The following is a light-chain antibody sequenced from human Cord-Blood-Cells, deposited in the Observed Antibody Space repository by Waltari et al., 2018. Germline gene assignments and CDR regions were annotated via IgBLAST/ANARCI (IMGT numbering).Light chain of an antibody. J-gene: IGKJ1*01. CDR1: QSISSY. V-gene: IGKV1-39*01. CDR2: AAP. Sequence: DIQMTQSPAFRSASAGDRVTITCRASQSISSYLNWYQQKPGKAPKILIYAAPSLQSGVPSRLSGSGSGTDFTLNISTLQPEDFATYYCQQSYSTPLTFCQGTSVEIK. CDR3: QQSYSTPLT.